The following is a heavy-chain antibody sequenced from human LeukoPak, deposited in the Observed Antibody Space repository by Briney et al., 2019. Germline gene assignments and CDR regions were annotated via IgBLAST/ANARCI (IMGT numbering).Heavy chain of an antibody. J-gene: IGHJ4*02. Sequence: PGGSLRLSCAASGFTFSSYWMSWVRQAPGKGLEWVANIKQDGSEKYYVDSVKGRFTISRDNAKNSLYLQMNSLRAEDTAVYYCAREVLYSSGWNLPAIPDYWGQGTLVTVSS. CDR1: GFTFSSYW. CDR3: AREVLYSSGWNLPAIPDY. D-gene: IGHD6-19*01. V-gene: IGHV3-7*01. CDR2: IKQDGSEK.